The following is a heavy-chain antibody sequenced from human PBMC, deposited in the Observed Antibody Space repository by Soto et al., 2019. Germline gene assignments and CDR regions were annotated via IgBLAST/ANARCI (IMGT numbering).Heavy chain of an antibody. J-gene: IGHJ4*02. CDR3: AKGSGWYRYYFDY. Sequence: QVQLVESGGGVVQPGRSLRLCCAASGFTFSSYAMHWVRQAPGKGLEWVAVISYDGSNKYYADSVKGRFTISRDNSKNTLYLQMNSLRAEDTAVYYCAKGSGWYRYYFDYWGQGTLVTVSS. V-gene: IGHV3-30-3*01. CDR2: ISYDGSNK. CDR1: GFTFSSYA. D-gene: IGHD6-19*01.